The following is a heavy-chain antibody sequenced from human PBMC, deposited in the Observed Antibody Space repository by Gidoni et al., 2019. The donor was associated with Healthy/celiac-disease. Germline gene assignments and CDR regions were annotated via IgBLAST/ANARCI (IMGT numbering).Heavy chain of an antibody. Sequence: GLEWVSATSGSGGSTYYADSVKGRFTISRDNSKNTLYLQMNSLRAEDTAVYYCAKRSGSGPYWYFDLWGRGTLVTVSS. V-gene: IGHV3-23*01. CDR2: TSGSGGST. CDR3: AKRSGSGPYWYFDL. D-gene: IGHD3-10*01. J-gene: IGHJ2*01.